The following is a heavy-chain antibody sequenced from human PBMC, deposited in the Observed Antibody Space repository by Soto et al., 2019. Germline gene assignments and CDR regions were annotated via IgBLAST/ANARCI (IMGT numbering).Heavy chain of an antibody. CDR1: GFTFGTYA. V-gene: IGHV3-33*01. Sequence: GGSLRLSCAASGFTFGTYAMHWVRQAPGKGLEWVAVIYYDGSNRYYGDAVKGRFTISRDNSKSTLYLQMSSLRAEDTAIYYCARAFCTNGVCYYFFDYWGHGTLVTVSS. D-gene: IGHD2-8*01. CDR2: IYYDGSNR. J-gene: IGHJ4*01. CDR3: ARAFCTNGVCYYFFDY.